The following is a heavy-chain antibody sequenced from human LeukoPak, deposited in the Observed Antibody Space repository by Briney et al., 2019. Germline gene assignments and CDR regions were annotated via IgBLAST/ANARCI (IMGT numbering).Heavy chain of an antibody. V-gene: IGHV1-69*05. D-gene: IGHD2-21*02. CDR1: GGTFSSYA. CDR2: IIPIFGTA. Sequence: ASVKVSCKASGGTFSSYAISWVRQAPGQGLEWMGRIIPIFGTANYAQKFQGRVTITTDESTSTAYMELSSLRSEDTAVYYCARDLLVHPVIHLGWFDPWGLGTLATVSS. J-gene: IGHJ5*02. CDR3: ARDLLVHPVIHLGWFDP.